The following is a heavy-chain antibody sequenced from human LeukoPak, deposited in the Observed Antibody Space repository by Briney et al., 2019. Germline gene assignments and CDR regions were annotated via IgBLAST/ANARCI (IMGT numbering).Heavy chain of an antibody. V-gene: IGHV3-33*08. CDR2: IWYDGSNK. J-gene: IGHJ4*02. D-gene: IGHD3-10*01. CDR1: GFTFSSYG. CDR3: ARDHRGVRDYFDY. Sequence: GGSLRLSCAASGFTFSSYGMHWVRQAPGKGLEWVAVIWYDGSNKYYADSVKGRFTISRDNSKNTLYLQMNSLRAEDTAVYYCARDHRGVRDYFDYWGQGTLVTVSS.